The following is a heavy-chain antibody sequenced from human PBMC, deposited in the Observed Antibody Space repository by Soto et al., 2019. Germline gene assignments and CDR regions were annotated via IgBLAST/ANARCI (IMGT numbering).Heavy chain of an antibody. D-gene: IGHD3-3*02. CDR2: IYNSRSTNHP. Sequence: PSETLSLTCTVSGGAISSYYWGWIRQPPGKGLERIGHIYNSRSTNHPNYNPSFKSRVTISLDTPKNQFSLKLSSVTAADTAVYYCAREVRRIFGVIIRTYGMDVWGQGTTVTVSS. J-gene: IGHJ6*01. CDR1: GGAISSYY. CDR3: AREVRRIFGVIIRTYGMDV. V-gene: IGHV4-59*01.